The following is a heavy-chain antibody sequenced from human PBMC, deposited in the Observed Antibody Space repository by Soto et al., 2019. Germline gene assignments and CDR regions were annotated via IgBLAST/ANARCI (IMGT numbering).Heavy chain of an antibody. D-gene: IGHD2-15*01. CDR3: AKRIDVYYYYGMDV. CDR1: GFTFSSYA. J-gene: IGHJ6*02. CDR2: INGSGGST. V-gene: IGHV3-23*01. Sequence: PGGSLRLSCAASGFTFSSYAMSWVRQAPGEGLEWVSAINGSGGSTYYAASVKGRFTISRDNSKNTLYLQMNSLTAEDTAVYYCAKRIDVYYYYGMDVWGQGTTVTVSS.